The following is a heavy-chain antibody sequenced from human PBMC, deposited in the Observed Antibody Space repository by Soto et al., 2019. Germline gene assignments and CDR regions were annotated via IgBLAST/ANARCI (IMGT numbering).Heavy chain of an antibody. CDR1: GFTFSSYG. D-gene: IGHD6-6*01. J-gene: IGHJ4*02. Sequence: PGGSLRLSCAASGFTFSSYGMHWVRQAPGKGLEWVAVISYDGSNKYYADSVKGRFTISRDNSKNTLYLQMNSLRAEDTAVYYCAPSYSSSDYWGQGTLVTVSS. V-gene: IGHV3-30*03. CDR2: ISYDGSNK. CDR3: APSYSSSDY.